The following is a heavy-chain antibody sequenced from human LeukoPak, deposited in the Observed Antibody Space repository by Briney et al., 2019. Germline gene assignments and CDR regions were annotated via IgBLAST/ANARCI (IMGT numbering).Heavy chain of an antibody. CDR1: GYSSSSGYY. CDR3: ASNQWPKWYFDL. CDR2: IYHSGST. V-gene: IGHV4-38-2*02. Sequence: SETLSLTCTVSGYSSSSGYYWGWIRQPPGKGLEWIGSIYHSGSTYYAPSLKSRVTISLDTSRNQFSLKLSSVTAADTAVYYCASNQWPKWYFDLWGRGTLVTVSS. D-gene: IGHD6-19*01. J-gene: IGHJ2*01.